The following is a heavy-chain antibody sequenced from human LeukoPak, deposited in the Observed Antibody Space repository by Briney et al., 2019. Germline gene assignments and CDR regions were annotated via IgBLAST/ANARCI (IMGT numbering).Heavy chain of an antibody. CDR2: MNPNSGNT. D-gene: IGHD3-10*01. CDR3: ARALLWFGELLLFDY. V-gene: IGHV1-8*03. J-gene: IGHJ4*02. CDR1: GYTFTSYD. Sequence: ASVKVSCKASGYTFTSYDINWVRQATGQGLEWMGWMNPNSGNTGYAQKFQGRVTIIRNTSISTAYMELSSLRSEDTAVYYCARALLWFGELLLFDYWGQGTLVTASS.